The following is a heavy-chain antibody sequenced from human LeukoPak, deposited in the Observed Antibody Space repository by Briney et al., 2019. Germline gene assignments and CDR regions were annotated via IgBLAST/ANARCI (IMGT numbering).Heavy chain of an antibody. V-gene: IGHV3-11*01. D-gene: IGHD3-16*02. CDR2: VSGSGSPI. Sequence: SGGSLRLSCAASGFTFSDYYMSWFRQAPGKGLEWVSYVSGSGSPIYYADSVKGRFTISRDNAKNSLDLQMNSLRAEDTAVYYCARDYRNYPYWGQGTLVTVSS. CDR3: ARDYRNYPY. CDR1: GFTFSDYY. J-gene: IGHJ4*02.